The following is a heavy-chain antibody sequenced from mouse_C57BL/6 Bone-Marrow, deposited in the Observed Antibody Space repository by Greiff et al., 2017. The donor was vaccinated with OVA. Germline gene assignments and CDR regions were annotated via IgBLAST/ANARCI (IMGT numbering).Heavy chain of an antibody. V-gene: IGHV1-76*01. Sequence: QVQLQQSGAELVRPGASVKLSCKASGYTFTDYYINWVKQRPGQGLEWIARIYPGSGNTYYNEKFKGKATLTAEKSSSTAYMQLSSLTSEDSDVYFCARADYYGRSDDAMDNWGQGTAVTVTS. CDR3: ARADYYGRSDDAMDN. J-gene: IGHJ4*01. CDR2: IYPGSGNT. D-gene: IGHD1-1*01. CDR1: GYTFTDYY.